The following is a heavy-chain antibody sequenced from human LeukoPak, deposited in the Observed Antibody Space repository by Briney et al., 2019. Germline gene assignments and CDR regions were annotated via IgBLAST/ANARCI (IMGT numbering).Heavy chain of an antibody. Sequence: ASVKVSCKAAGYTFSTYDISWVRQATGQGLEWMGWIHPSTGNPTYAQGFTGRFVFSLDTSVSTTYLQISSLKAEDTAVYYCARAYQRLGELSLPDYWGQGTLVTVSS. V-gene: IGHV7-4-1*02. D-gene: IGHD3-16*02. CDR2: IHPSTGNP. J-gene: IGHJ4*02. CDR1: GYTFSTYD. CDR3: ARAYQRLGELSLPDY.